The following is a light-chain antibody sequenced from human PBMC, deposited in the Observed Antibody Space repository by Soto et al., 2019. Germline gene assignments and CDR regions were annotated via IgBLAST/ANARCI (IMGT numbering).Light chain of an antibody. J-gene: IGKJ1*01. CDR1: QSVSTNF. CDR2: GAS. V-gene: IGKV3-20*01. CDR3: QPYGTTSWT. Sequence: EMGLTQSPGTLSLSPGEGATLSCRASQSVSTNFFAWYQQKPGQAPRLLIYGASTRATGIPDRFSGSGSGTDFTLTISRLEPEDFAVYYCQPYGTTSWTFGQGTKVDTK.